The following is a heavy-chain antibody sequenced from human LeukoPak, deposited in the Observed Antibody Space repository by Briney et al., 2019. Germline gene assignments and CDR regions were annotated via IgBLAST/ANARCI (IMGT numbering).Heavy chain of an antibody. CDR1: GFTFSSYS. D-gene: IGHD6-13*01. J-gene: IGHJ4*02. Sequence: GGSLRLSCAASGFTFSSYSMNWVRQAPGKGLEWVSSISSSSSYIYYADSVKGRFTISRDNAKNSLYLQMNRLRAEDTAVYYCARDWAAAAAFDYWGQGTLVTVSS. CDR2: ISSSSSYI. CDR3: ARDWAAAAAFDY. V-gene: IGHV3-21*01.